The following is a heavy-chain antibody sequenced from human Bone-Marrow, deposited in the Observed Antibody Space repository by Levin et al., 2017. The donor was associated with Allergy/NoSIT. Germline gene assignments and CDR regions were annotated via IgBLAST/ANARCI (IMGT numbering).Heavy chain of an antibody. V-gene: IGHV3-74*01. CDR1: EFSLRDYW. CDR3: ARRGLASEFDL. CDR2: INSDGTTT. J-gene: IGHJ4*02. D-gene: IGHD2-2*01. Sequence: GASVKVSCAASEFSLRDYWIHWVRQAPGKGLIWISRINSDGTTTNYAGSAKGRFTVSRDNAKNTVYLQINSLRADDTAVYFCARRGLASEFDLWGQGTLVTVSS.